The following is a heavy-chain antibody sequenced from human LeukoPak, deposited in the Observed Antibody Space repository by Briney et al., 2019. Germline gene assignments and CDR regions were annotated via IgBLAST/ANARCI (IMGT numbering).Heavy chain of an antibody. CDR2: IYYSGST. J-gene: IGHJ3*02. V-gene: IGHV4-39*07. CDR1: GGSISSSSYY. Sequence: SETLSLTCTVSGGSISSSSYYWGWIRQPPGKGLEWIGSIYYSGSTYYNPSLKSRVTISVDTSKNQFSLKLSSVTAADTAVYYCARSVPGGYDAFDIWGQGTVVTVSS. CDR3: ARSVPGGYDAFDI. D-gene: IGHD5-12*01.